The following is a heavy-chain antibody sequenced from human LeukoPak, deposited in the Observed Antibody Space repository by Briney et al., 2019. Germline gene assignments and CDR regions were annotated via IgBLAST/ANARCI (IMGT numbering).Heavy chain of an antibody. Sequence: NPGGSLRLSCAASGFTFSSYSMNWARRAPGKGLEWVSSISSSSRNTYYADSVMGRFTVSRDNAKNSLHLQMNRLRAEDTAVYFCARGYSGYDAVSEYDYWGQGTLVIVSS. CDR2: ISSSSRNT. D-gene: IGHD5-12*01. CDR1: GFTFSSYS. CDR3: ARGYSGYDAVSEYDY. V-gene: IGHV3-21*01. J-gene: IGHJ4*02.